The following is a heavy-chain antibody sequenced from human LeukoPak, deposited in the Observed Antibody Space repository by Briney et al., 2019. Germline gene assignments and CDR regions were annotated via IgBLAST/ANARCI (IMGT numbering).Heavy chain of an antibody. V-gene: IGHV1-18*01. CDR2: ISAYNGNT. Sequence: ASVKVSCKASGYTFTSYGISWVRQAPGQGLEWMGWISAYNGNTNYAQKFQGRVTITADKSTSTAYMELSSLRSEDTAVYYCARVEAKDGYNRFDYWGQGTLVTVSS. D-gene: IGHD5-24*01. CDR1: GYTFTSYG. CDR3: ARVEAKDGYNRFDY. J-gene: IGHJ4*02.